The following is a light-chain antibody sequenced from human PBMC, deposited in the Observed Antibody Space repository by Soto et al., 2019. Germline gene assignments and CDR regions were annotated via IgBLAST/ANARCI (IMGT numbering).Light chain of an antibody. CDR2: DAS. CDR1: QSVSTY. CDR3: QQSHDWLT. Sequence: EIVLTQSPATLALSPGERATLSCRASQSVSTYLAWYQQKAGQAPKLLIYDASNRYTGIPARFSGSGSGTDFTLTISSLQPEDFAVYYCQQSHDWLTFGGGTKVEIK. V-gene: IGKV3-11*01. J-gene: IGKJ4*01.